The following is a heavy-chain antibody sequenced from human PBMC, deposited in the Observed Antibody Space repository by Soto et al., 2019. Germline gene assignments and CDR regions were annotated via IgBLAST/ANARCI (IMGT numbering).Heavy chain of an antibody. J-gene: IGHJ3*02. Sequence: GGSLRLSCAASGFTFSSYGMHWVRQAPGKGLEWVALIWFDGSDKYYADSVKGRFTISRDNSKNTLYLQMNSLRADDTAVYYCARLYCSSTSCYSVGAFDIWAQGKMVTVSS. D-gene: IGHD2-2*01. CDR1: GFTFSSYG. CDR3: ARLYCSSTSCYSVGAFDI. V-gene: IGHV3-33*01. CDR2: IWFDGSDK.